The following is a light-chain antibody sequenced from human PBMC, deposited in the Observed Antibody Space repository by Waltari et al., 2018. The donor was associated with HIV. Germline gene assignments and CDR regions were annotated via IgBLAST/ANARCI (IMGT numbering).Light chain of an antibody. Sequence: QSALTQPASVSGSLGQSITISCTGTSSDVGGYNYVSWYQHHPGKAPKLMFYEVTNRPSWVSNRVSGSKSGNTASLTISGLQAEDESDYYCTSYTSSSTLVVFGGGTNLTVL. V-gene: IGLV2-14*01. CDR2: EVT. J-gene: IGLJ2*01. CDR1: SSDVGGYNY. CDR3: TSYTSSSTLVV.